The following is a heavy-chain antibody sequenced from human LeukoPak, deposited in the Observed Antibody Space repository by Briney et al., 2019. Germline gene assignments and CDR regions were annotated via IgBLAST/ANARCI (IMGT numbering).Heavy chain of an antibody. CDR3: ARAETYDILTGYYNLEYFQH. CDR1: GYTFTSYG. V-gene: IGHV1-8*02. Sequence: ASVKVSCKASGYTFTSYGISWVRQAPGQGLEWMGWMNPNSGNTGYAQKFQGRVTMTRNTSISTAYMELSSLRSEDTAVYYCARAETYDILTGYYNLEYFQHWGQGTLVTVSS. J-gene: IGHJ1*01. CDR2: MNPNSGNT. D-gene: IGHD3-9*01.